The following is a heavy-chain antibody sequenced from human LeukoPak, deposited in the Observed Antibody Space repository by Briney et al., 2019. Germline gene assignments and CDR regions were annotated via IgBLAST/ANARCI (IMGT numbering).Heavy chain of an antibody. Sequence: ASVKVSCKASGYTFTGYYMHWVRQAPGQGLEWMGWINPNSGGTNYAQKFQGRVTTTRDTSISTAYMELSRLRSDDTAVYYCARDTADYSNYFDYWGQGTLVTVSS. J-gene: IGHJ4*02. V-gene: IGHV1-2*02. CDR3: ARDTADYSNYFDY. CDR2: INPNSGGT. D-gene: IGHD4-11*01. CDR1: GYTFTGYY.